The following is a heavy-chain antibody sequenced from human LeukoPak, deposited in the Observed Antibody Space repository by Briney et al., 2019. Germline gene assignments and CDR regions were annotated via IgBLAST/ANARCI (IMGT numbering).Heavy chain of an antibody. CDR1: GYTFTGYY. CDR3: ATNPRSDSAAAGLPIDY. CDR2: INPNSGGT. J-gene: IGHJ4*02. V-gene: IGHV1-2*06. Sequence: ASVKVSCKASGYTFTGYYMHWVRQAPGQGLEWMGRINPNSGGTNYAQKFQGRVTMTRDKSISTAYMELSRLRSDDTAVYYCATNPRSDSAAAGLPIDYWGQGTLVTVSS. D-gene: IGHD6-13*01.